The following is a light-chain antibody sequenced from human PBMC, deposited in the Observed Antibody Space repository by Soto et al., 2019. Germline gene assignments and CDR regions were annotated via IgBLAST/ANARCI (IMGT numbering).Light chain of an antibody. J-gene: IGKJ1*01. CDR1: QSVNY. CDR3: QQRANWPPTWT. Sequence: EIVLTQSPGTLSLSPGERATLSCRASQSVNYLAWYQQKPGQAPSLLIHGASTRATGIPARFSGSGSGTDFTLTISRLEPEDFAVYYCQQRANWPPTWTFGQGTKVEIK. V-gene: IGKV3-11*01. CDR2: GAS.